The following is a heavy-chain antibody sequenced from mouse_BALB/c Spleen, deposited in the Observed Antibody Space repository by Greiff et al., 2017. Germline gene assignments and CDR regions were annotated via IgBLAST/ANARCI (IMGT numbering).Heavy chain of an antibody. J-gene: IGHJ2*01. D-gene: IGHD2-14*01. CDR2: IWAGGST. CDR3: ARGGDYRYYFDY. CDR1: GFSLTSYG. Sequence: VQRVESGPDLVAPSQSLSITCTVSGFSLTSYGVHWVRQPPGKGLEWLGVIWAGGSTNYNSALMSRLSISKDNSKSQVFLKMNSLQTDDTAMYYCARGGDYRYYFDYWGQGTTLTVSS. V-gene: IGHV2-9*02.